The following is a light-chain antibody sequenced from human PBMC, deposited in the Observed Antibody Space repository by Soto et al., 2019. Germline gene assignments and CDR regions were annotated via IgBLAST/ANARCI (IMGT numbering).Light chain of an antibody. CDR1: QAINSA. Sequence: GDKVTISCRASQAINSALAWCQQRPGKAPIVLIYDASILESGVPSRFSGSGSGTNFTLTISSLEPEDFATYYCQQFNSYPLTVGGGTKVEIE. CDR3: QQFNSYPLT. CDR2: DAS. V-gene: IGKV1-13*02. J-gene: IGKJ4*01.